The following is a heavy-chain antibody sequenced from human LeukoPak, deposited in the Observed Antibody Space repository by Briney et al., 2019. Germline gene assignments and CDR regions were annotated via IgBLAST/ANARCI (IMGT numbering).Heavy chain of an antibody. D-gene: IGHD1-26*01. V-gene: IGHV1-2*02. CDR3: ARDGIVGATMFSLMLPYYYYMDV. J-gene: IGHJ6*03. CDR2: INPNSGGT. Sequence: GASVKVSCKASGYTFTGYYMHWVRQAPGQGLEWMGWINPNSGGTNYAQKFQGRVTMTRDTSISTAYMELSRLRSDDTAVYYCARDGIVGATMFSLMLPYYYYMDVWGKGTAVTVSS. CDR1: GYTFTGYY.